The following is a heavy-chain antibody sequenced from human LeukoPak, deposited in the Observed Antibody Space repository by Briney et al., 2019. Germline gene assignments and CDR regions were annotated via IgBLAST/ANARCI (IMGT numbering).Heavy chain of an antibody. J-gene: IGHJ4*02. CDR2: MNPNSGNT. D-gene: IGHD5/OR15-5a*01. CDR3: ARGVGIVSTISKKHFDD. V-gene: IGHV1-8*01. Sequence: GASVKVSCKASGYTFTSYDINWVRQATGHGLEWMGWMNPNSGNTGYAQKFQGRVTMTRNTSINTAYMELSSLRSEDTAIYYCARGVGIVSTISKKHFDDWGQGTLVTVSS. CDR1: GYTFTSYD.